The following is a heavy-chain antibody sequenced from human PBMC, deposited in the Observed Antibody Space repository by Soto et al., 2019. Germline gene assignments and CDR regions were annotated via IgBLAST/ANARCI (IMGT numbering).Heavy chain of an antibody. Sequence: GGSLRLSCAASGFTFSSYGMHWVRQAPGKGLEWVAVIWYDGSNKYYADSVKGRFTISRDNSKNTLYLQMNSLRAEDTAVYYCARDPGDYGDYGIQDYWGLGTLVTVSS. CDR3: ARDPGDYGDYGIQDY. D-gene: IGHD4-17*01. CDR2: IWYDGSNK. CDR1: GFTFSSYG. V-gene: IGHV3-33*01. J-gene: IGHJ4*02.